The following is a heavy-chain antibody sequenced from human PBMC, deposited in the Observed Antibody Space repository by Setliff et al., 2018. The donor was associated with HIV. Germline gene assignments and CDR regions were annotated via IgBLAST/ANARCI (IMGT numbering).Heavy chain of an antibody. CDR1: GGSFSGYY. D-gene: IGHD6-6*01. V-gene: IGHV4-34*01. Sequence: PSETLSLTCAVYGGSFSGYYWSWIRQPPGKGLEWIGEINQSGSTNYNPSLKSRVTISVDTSKNQFSLKLNSMTAADTGVYYCARRSRSYSSSPFQGGAFDIWGQGTMVTVS. CDR3: ARRSRSYSSSPFQGGAFDI. J-gene: IGHJ3*02. CDR2: INQSGST.